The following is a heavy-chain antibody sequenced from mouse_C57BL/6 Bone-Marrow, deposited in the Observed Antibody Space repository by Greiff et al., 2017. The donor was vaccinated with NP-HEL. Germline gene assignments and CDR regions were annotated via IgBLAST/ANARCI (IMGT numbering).Heavy chain of an antibody. CDR2: ISDGGSYT. V-gene: IGHV5-4*03. D-gene: IGHD2-2*01. Sequence: DVKLVESGGGLVKPGGSLKLSCAASGFTFSSYAMSWVRQTPEKRLEWVATISDGGSYTYYPDNVKGRATLSRDNAKNNLYLQMSNLKSEDTAMYYCARVYYGFLAYWGEGTLVTVSA. CDR1: GFTFSSYA. J-gene: IGHJ3*01. CDR3: ARVYYGFLAY.